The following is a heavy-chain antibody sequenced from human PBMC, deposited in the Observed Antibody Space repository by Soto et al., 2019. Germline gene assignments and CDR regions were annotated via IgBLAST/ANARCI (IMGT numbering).Heavy chain of an antibody. CDR2: INVYNGNT. CDR3: ARGVGPGSYDHQYYWFDA. Sequence: QVQLVQSGGEVKKPGASVKVSCKASGYTFTNYGISWVRQAPGQGLEWMGGINVYNGNTQYAQKVQGSVTITTDTHTSPAYVEQRSQCSDAGAVASCARGVGPGSYDHQYYWFDAWGQGTGVAVSS. D-gene: IGHD3-10*01. CDR1: GYTFTNYG. V-gene: IGHV1-18*01. J-gene: IGHJ5*02.